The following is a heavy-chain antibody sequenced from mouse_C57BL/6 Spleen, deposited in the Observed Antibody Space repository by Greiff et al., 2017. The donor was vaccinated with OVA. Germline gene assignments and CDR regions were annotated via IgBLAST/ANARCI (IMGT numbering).Heavy chain of an antibody. Sequence: QVQLQQPGAELVRPGSSVKLSCKASGYTFTSYWMDWVKQRPGQGLEWIGNIYPSDSETHYNQKFKDKATLTVDKSSSTAYMQLSSLTSEDSAVYYCARFEGYFDYWGQGTTLTVSS. CDR3: ARFEGYFDY. CDR2: IYPSDSET. J-gene: IGHJ2*01. V-gene: IGHV1-61*01. CDR1: GYTFTSYW.